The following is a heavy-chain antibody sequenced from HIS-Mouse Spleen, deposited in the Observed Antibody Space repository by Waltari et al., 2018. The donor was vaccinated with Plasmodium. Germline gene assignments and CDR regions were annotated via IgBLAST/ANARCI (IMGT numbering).Heavy chain of an antibody. CDR2: IYYSGST. CDR3: ARRGGSYYYFDY. Sequence: QLQLQESGPGLVKPSENLSLTCTVSGGSLSRSSSYWGWIRQPPGKWLEWIGSIYYSGSTYYNPSLKSRVTISVDTSKNQFSLKLSSVTAADTAVYYCARRGGSYYYFDYWGQGTLVTVSS. D-gene: IGHD1-26*01. CDR1: GGSLSRSSSY. V-gene: IGHV4-39*01. J-gene: IGHJ4*02.